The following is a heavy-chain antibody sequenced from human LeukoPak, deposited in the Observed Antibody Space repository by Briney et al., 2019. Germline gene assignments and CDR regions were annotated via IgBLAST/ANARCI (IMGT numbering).Heavy chain of an antibody. V-gene: IGHV1-2*06. CDR2: INPNSGGT. J-gene: IGHJ6*02. CDR3: ARVRTYYYDSSGLSFGMDV. D-gene: IGHD3-22*01. CDR1: GYTFTGYY. Sequence: VASVKVSCKASGYTFTGYYMHWVRQAPGQGLEWMGRINPNSGGTNYAQKFQGRVTMTRDTSISTAYMELGRLRSDDTAVYYCARVRTYYYDSSGLSFGMDVWGQGTTVTVSS.